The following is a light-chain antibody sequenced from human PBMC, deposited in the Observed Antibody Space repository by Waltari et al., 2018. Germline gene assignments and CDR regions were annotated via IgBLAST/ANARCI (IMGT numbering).Light chain of an antibody. CDR1: ENIGSY. CDR2: ATS. Sequence: DIQMTQSPSSLSASIGDRVTITCRASENIGSYLNWYQQRTGEAPKLLIYATSTLQTEVPSRFSGSGSRTDFTLTISSLQAEDVAVYYCQQYFSTPRTFGQGTKVEIK. V-gene: IGKV1-39*01. J-gene: IGKJ1*01. CDR3: QQYFSTPRT.